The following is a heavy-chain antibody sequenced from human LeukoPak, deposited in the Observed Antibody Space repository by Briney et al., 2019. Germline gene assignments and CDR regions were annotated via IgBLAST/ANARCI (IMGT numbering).Heavy chain of an antibody. Sequence: PSETLSLTCTVSGYSISSGYYWGWIRQPPGKGLEWIGSIYHSGSTYYNPSLKSRVTISVDTSKNQFSLKLSSVTAADTAVYYCARVQSGSRRGIDYWGQGTLVTVSS. CDR1: GYSISSGYY. D-gene: IGHD3-16*01. CDR3: ARVQSGSRRGIDY. CDR2: IYHSGST. V-gene: IGHV4-38-2*02. J-gene: IGHJ4*02.